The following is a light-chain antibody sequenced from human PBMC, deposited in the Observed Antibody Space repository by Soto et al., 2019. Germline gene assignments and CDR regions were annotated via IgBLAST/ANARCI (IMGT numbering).Light chain of an antibody. Sequence: EIVLTQSPATLSLSPGERATLSCRASQSVNSYLAWYQQKPGQAPRLLIFDASHRATGIPARFSGSGSGTDFTLTINSLEPEDFAVYYCQQRSILYTFGQGTKLKIK. CDR3: QQRSILYT. J-gene: IGKJ2*01. V-gene: IGKV3-11*01. CDR2: DAS. CDR1: QSVNSY.